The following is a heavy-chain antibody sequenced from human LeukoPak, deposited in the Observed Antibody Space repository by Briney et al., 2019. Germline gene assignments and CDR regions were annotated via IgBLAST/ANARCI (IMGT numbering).Heavy chain of an antibody. J-gene: IGHJ4*02. CDR2: ISAYNGNT. CDR1: GYTFTSYG. D-gene: IGHD3-22*01. Sequence: ASVKVSCKASGYTFTSYGISWVRQAPGQGLEWMGWISAYNGNTNYAQKLQGRVTMTTDTSTSAAYMELRSLRSDDTAVYYCARDIERYYYDSSGYSPRTPFDYWGQGTPVTVSS. CDR3: ARDIERYYYDSSGYSPRTPFDY. V-gene: IGHV1-18*01.